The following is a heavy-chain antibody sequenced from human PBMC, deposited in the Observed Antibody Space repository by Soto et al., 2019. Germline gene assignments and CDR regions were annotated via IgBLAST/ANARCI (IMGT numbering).Heavy chain of an antibody. CDR2: IYPGDSDT. J-gene: IGHJ5*02. V-gene: IGHV5-51*01. D-gene: IGHD2-8*01. Sequence: GESLKISCKGSGYSFTSYWIGWVRQTPGKGLEWMGIIYPGDSDTRYSPSFQGQVTISADKSISTAYLQWSSLKASDTAIYYCARRLMRDRLNWFDPWGQGTLVTVSS. CDR3: ARRLMRDRLNWFDP. CDR1: GYSFTSYW.